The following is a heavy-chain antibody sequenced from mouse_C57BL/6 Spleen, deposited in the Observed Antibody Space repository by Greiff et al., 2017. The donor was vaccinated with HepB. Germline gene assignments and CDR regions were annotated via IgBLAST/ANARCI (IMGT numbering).Heavy chain of an antibody. V-gene: IGHV1-18*01. CDR1: GYTFTDYY. J-gene: IGHJ3*01. CDR2: INPNNGGT. D-gene: IGHD2-4*01. CDR3: ARRRQIYYDYGEFAY. Sequence: EVQLQQSGPELVKPGASVKISCKASGYTFTDYYMDWVKQSPGKSLEWIGDINPNNGGTNYNQKFKGKATLTVDKSSSTAYMELRSLTSEDTAVYYCARRRQIYYDYGEFAYWGQGTLVTVSA.